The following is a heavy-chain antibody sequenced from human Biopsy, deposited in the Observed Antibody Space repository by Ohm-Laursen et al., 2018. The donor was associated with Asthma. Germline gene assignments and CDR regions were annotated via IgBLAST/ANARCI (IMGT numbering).Heavy chain of an antibody. CDR2: IIPIFGTA. J-gene: IGHJ4*02. Sequence: VKISCKASGYTFSSFGISWVRQAPGQGLEWMGGIIPIFGTANYAQKFQGRVAITADESTSTAYMELSSLRSEDTAVYYCARGGSYSSRRYYFDYWGQGTLVTVSS. V-gene: IGHV1-69*13. CDR3: ARGGSYSSRRYYFDY. CDR1: GYTFSSFG. D-gene: IGHD1-26*01.